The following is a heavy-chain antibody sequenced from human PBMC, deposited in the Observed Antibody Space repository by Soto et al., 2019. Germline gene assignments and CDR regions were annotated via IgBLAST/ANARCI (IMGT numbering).Heavy chain of an antibody. D-gene: IGHD1-26*01. CDR1: GFTFSSYG. CDR2: ISYDGSNK. V-gene: IGHV3-30*18. CDR3: AKDLVGGLDY. Sequence: GGSLRLSCAASGFTFSSYGMHWVRQAPGKGLEWVAVISYDGSNKYYADSVKGRFTISRDNSKNTLYLQMNSLRAEDTAVYYCAKDLVGGLDYWGQGTLVTAPQ. J-gene: IGHJ4*02.